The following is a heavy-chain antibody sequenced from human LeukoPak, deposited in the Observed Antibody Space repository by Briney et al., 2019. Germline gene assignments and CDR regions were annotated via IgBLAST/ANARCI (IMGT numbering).Heavy chain of an antibody. V-gene: IGHV4-59*01. Sequence: SETLSLTCTVSGGPISRYYWNWIRQPPGERLEWIGGIHYSGSTAYNPSLESRVTMSVDTSKNHISLKMTSVTAADTATYYCARWGYFDSGGYFVVDYWGQGALVTVSS. CDR1: GGPISRYY. CDR3: ARWGYFDSGGYFVVDY. D-gene: IGHD3-22*01. J-gene: IGHJ4*02. CDR2: IHYSGST.